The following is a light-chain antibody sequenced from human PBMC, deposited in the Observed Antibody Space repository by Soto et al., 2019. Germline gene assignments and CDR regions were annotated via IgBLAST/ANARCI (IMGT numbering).Light chain of an antibody. CDR3: CSYAGSYTGV. Sequence: QSALTQPRSVSGSPGQSVTISCTGTSSDVGGYNFVSWYQHHPGKAPKLMIYDVSKRPSGVPDRFSGSKSGNTASLTISRLQTEDEADYYCCSYAGSYTGVFGTGTKVTVL. J-gene: IGLJ1*01. V-gene: IGLV2-11*01. CDR2: DVS. CDR1: SSDVGGYNF.